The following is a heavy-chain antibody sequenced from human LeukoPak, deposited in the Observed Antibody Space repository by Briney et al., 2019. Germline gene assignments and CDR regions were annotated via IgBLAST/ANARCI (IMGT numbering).Heavy chain of an antibody. J-gene: IGHJ4*02. CDR1: GGSISTYY. CDR2: IYNSGST. Sequence: SETLSLTCTVSGGSISTYYWSWIRQPPGKGLEWIGYIYNSGSTNYNPSLKSRVTISVGTSKNQFSLKLSSVTAADTAVYYCARENSNSWYLDYWGQGTLVTVSS. CDR3: ARENSNSWYLDY. D-gene: IGHD6-13*01. V-gene: IGHV4-59*01.